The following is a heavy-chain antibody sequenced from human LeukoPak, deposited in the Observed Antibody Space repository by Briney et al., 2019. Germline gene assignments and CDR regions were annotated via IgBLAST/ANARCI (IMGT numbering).Heavy chain of an antibody. J-gene: IGHJ4*02. CDR3: ARAHSSLRLYHFDY. CDR2: INPNSGGT. V-gene: IGHV1-2*02. Sequence: ASVKVSCKASGYTFTDQWIHWVRQAPGQGLEWRGWINPNSGGTNYAQKFEGRIAMTTDTSINTGYMEMTRLTSDDTAVYYCARAHSSLRLYHFDYWGQGTLVTVSS. CDR1: GYTFTDQW. D-gene: IGHD6-13*01.